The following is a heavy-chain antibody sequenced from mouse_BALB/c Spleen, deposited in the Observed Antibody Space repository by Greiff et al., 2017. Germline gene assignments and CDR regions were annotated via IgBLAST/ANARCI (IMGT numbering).Heavy chain of an antibody. CDR3: ARSTVVPHYFDY. D-gene: IGHD1-1*01. J-gene: IGHJ2*01. CDR2: IYPGDGDT. V-gene: IGHV1-87*01. CDR1: GYTFTSYW. Sequence: QVQLKQSGAELARPGASVKLSCKASGYTFTSYWMQWVKQRPGQGLEWIGAIYPGDGDTRYTQKFKGKATLTADKSSSTAYMQLSSLASEDSAVYYCARSTVVPHYFDYWGQGTTLTVSS.